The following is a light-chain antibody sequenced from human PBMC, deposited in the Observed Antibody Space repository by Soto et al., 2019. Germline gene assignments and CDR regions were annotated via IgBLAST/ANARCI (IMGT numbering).Light chain of an antibody. CDR2: GAS. Sequence: EIVLTQSPATLSLSPGERATLSCRASQSVSSSYLALYQQKPGQAPRLLIYGASSRATGIPDRFSGSGSGTDFTLTISRLEPEDFAVYYCQQYGSSPPITFGQGTRLENK. J-gene: IGKJ5*01. V-gene: IGKV3-20*01. CDR3: QQYGSSPPIT. CDR1: QSVSSSY.